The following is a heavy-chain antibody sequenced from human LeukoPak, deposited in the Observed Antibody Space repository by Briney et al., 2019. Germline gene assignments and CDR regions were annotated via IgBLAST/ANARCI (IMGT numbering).Heavy chain of an antibody. CDR1: GFTFSTYI. CDR2: IATSTRYI. V-gene: IGHV3-21*05. Sequence: PGGSLRLFCGASGFTFSTYIMKWVRQTPGKGLEGVSYIATSTRYIYYADALKGRFTVSRDNAKNTLYLERNTLRAEDTAVSYCASALWEPRSSAYFDFWGQGTLVTVSS. D-gene: IGHD1-26*01. J-gene: IGHJ4*02. CDR3: ASALWEPRSSAYFDF.